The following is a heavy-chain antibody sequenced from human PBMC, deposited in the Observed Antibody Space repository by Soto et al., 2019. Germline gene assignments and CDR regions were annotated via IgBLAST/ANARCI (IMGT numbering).Heavy chain of an antibody. D-gene: IGHD3-3*01. V-gene: IGHV3-15*07. CDR3: TTDHLEITIFGVVTLPYYYYYGMDV. J-gene: IGHJ6*02. CDR2: IKSKTDGGTT. CDR1: GFTFSNAW. Sequence: GGSLRLSCAASGFTFSNAWMNWVRQAPGKGLEWVGRIKSKTDGGTTDYAAPVKGRFTISRDDSKNTLYLQMNSLKTEDTAVYYCTTDHLEITIFGVVTLPYYYYYGMDVWGQGTTVTVSS.